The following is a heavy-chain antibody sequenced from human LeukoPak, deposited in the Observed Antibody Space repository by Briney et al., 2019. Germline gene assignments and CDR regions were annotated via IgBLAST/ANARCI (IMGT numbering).Heavy chain of an antibody. D-gene: IGHD2-2*01. J-gene: IGHJ6*03. CDR1: GFTFSSYT. Sequence: GGSLRLSCAASGFTFSSYTMNWVRQAPGKGLEWVSGLSGSGVSTYYADSVKGRFTTSRDNSKNTLYLQMNSLRAEDTAVYFCARMPSTEIYYYYYMDVWGKGTTVTVSS. CDR3: ARMPSTEIYYYYYMDV. CDR2: LSGSGVST. V-gene: IGHV3-23*01.